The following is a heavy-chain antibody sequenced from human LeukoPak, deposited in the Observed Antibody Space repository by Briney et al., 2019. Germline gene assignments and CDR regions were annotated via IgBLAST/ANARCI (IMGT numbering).Heavy chain of an antibody. CDR3: ARGWGYFDS. V-gene: IGHV4-59*08. Sequence: SETLSLTCTVSGVSVSSYYLSWIRQPPGKGLEWIGYIYYSGSTNYSPSLKSRVTISVDTYKNQFSLKLSSVTAADTAVYYCARGWGYFDSWGQGTLVTVSS. CDR1: GVSVSSYY. CDR2: IYYSGST. J-gene: IGHJ4*02. D-gene: IGHD7-27*01.